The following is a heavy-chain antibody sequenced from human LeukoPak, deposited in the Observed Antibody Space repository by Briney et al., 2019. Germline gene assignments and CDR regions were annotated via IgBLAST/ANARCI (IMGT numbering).Heavy chain of an antibody. Sequence: ASVKVSCKASGYTFTSYGISWVRQAPGQGLEWMGWISAYNGNTNYAQKLQGRVTMTTDTSTGTAYMELRSLRSDDTAVYYCARDREMEQQLVRIDYWGQGTLVTVSS. J-gene: IGHJ4*02. CDR3: ARDREMEQQLVRIDY. V-gene: IGHV1-18*01. CDR2: ISAYNGNT. CDR1: GYTFTSYG. D-gene: IGHD6-13*01.